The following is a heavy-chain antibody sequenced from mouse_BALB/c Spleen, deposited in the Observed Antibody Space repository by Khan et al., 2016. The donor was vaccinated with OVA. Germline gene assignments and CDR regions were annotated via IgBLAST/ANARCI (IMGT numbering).Heavy chain of an antibody. V-gene: IGHV3-2*02. D-gene: IGHD1-1*01. CDR2: ISYSGST. Sequence: DVQLQESGPGLVKPSQSLSLTCTVTGYSITNNYAWNWIRQFPGNKLEWMGYISYSGSTNYNPSLKSRISIPRDPSKNQFFLQLNSVTTEDTATYYCARGNYYGYYFDYWGQGTTLTVSS. J-gene: IGHJ2*01. CDR1: GYSITNNYA. CDR3: ARGNYYGYYFDY.